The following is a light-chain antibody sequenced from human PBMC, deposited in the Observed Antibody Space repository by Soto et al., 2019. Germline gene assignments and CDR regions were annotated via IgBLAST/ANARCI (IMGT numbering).Light chain of an antibody. J-gene: IGKJ3*01. Sequence: EIVLTQSPGTLSLSPGERATLSCRASQSVSSSYLAWYQQKPGQAPRLLIYGASSRAPGIPDRFSGSGSGTDFTLTISRLEPEDFAVYDGQQYGSSPICTFGPGTKVDI. V-gene: IGKV3-20*01. CDR2: GAS. CDR1: QSVSSSY. CDR3: QQYGSSPICT.